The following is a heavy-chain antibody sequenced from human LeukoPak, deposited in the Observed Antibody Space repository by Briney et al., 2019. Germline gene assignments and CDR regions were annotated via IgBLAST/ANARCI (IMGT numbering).Heavy chain of an antibody. V-gene: IGHV3-21*01. D-gene: IGHD3-10*01. CDR3: ATWQGAPRGFDY. CDR2: ISSSSSYI. Sequence: GGSLRLSCAASGFTFSSYSMNWVRQAPGKGLEWVSSISSSSSYIYYADSVKGRFTISRDNAKNSLYLQMNSLRAEDTAVYYCATWQGAPRGFDYWGQGTLVTVSS. J-gene: IGHJ4*02. CDR1: GFTFSSYS.